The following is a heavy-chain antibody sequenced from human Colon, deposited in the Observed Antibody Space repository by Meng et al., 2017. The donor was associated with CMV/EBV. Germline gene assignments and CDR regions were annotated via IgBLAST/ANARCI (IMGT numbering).Heavy chain of an antibody. CDR1: KFTVSSNE. J-gene: IGHJ4*02. V-gene: IGHV3-38-3*01. CDR3: ARIHYDSWSGYYRDY. Sequence: GESLKISCAASKFTVSSNEMNWVRQAPGKGLEWVSSISGGSTYYADSRKGRFTISRDNSKNTLYLQMNSLRAEDTAVYYCARIHYDSWSGYYRDYWGQGALVTVSS. CDR2: ISGGST. D-gene: IGHD3-3*01.